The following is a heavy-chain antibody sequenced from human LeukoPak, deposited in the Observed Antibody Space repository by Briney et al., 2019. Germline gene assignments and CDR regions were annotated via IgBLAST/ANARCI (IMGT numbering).Heavy chain of an antibody. D-gene: IGHD3-3*01. CDR3: ARDASDFWSGVRDSWFDP. J-gene: IGHJ5*02. CDR2: IYTSGST. V-gene: IGHV4-61*02. Sequence: SQTLSLTCTVSGGSISSGSYYWSWIRQPAGKGLEWIGRIYTSGSTNYNPSLKSRVTISVDTSKNQFSLKLSSVTAADTAVYYCARDASDFWSGVRDSWFDPWGQGTLVTVSS. CDR1: GGSISSGSYY.